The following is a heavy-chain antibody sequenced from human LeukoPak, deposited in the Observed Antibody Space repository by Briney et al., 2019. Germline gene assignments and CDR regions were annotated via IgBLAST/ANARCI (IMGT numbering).Heavy chain of an antibody. V-gene: IGHV3-48*04. Sequence: PGGSLRLSCAASGFTFSSYSMNWVRQAPGKGLEWVSYISSSSSTIYYADSVKGRFTISRDNAKNSLYLQMNGLRAEDTAVYYCARKRNGGYDYWGQGTLVTVSS. CDR3: ARKRNGGYDY. CDR1: GFTFSSYS. D-gene: IGHD5-12*01. CDR2: ISSSSSTI. J-gene: IGHJ4*02.